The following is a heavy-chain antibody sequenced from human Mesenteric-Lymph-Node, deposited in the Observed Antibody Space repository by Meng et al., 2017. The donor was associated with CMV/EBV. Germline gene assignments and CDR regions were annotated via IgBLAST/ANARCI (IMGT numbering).Heavy chain of an antibody. CDR3: AREWGARVATLSPLDY. CDR2: INPNSGGT. J-gene: IGHJ4*02. V-gene: IGHV1-2*06. Sequence: SGYPFTGYYMRWVRQAPGQGLEWMGRINPNSGGTNYAQEIQGRVTMTRDTSISTAYMELSRLRSDDTAVYYCAREWGARVATLSPLDYWGQGTLVTVSS. CDR1: GYPFTGYY. D-gene: IGHD5-12*01.